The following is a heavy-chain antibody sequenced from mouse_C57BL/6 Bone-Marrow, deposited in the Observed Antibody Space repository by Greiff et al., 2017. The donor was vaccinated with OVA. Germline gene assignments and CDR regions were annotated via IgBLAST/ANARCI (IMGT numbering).Heavy chain of an antibody. CDR2: IDPSDSYT. CDR1: GYTFTSYW. CDR3: ASYGSKAY. D-gene: IGHD1-1*01. J-gene: IGHJ2*01. Sequence: VKLQQPGAELVMPGASVKLSCKASGYTFTSYWMHWVKQRPGQGLEWIGEIDPSDSYTNYNQKFKGKSTLTVDKSSSTAYMQLSSLTSEDSAVYYCASYGSKAYWGQGTTLTVSS. V-gene: IGHV1-69*01.